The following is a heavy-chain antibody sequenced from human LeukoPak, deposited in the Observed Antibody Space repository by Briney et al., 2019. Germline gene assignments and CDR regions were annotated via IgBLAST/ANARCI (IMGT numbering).Heavy chain of an antibody. Sequence: GGSLRLSCAAPGFTFSSFDMHWVRQPPGQGLEWVSTIGTASDTYYPGSVEGRFTLSRDNAKNSLYLQMNSLTAGGTAVYYCARGPPRGKYYYMDVWGKGTTVTVSS. CDR1: GFTFSSFD. CDR2: IGTASDT. J-gene: IGHJ6*03. V-gene: IGHV3-13*01. CDR3: ARGPPRGKYYYMDV. D-gene: IGHD1-1*01.